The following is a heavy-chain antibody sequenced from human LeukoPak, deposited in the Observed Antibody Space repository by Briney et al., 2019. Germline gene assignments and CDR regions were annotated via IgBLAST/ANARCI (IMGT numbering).Heavy chain of an antibody. V-gene: IGHV3-30*04. CDR2: ISYDGRNK. Sequence: GGSLRLSCAASGFTFSSYAMHWVRQAPGKGLEWVAVISYDGRNKYYTDSVKGRFPISRDNSRNTLYLQMNSLRAEDTAVYYCARNFNHFDYWGQGTLVTVSS. J-gene: IGHJ4*02. CDR1: GFTFSSYA. CDR3: ARNFNHFDY. D-gene: IGHD1-14*01.